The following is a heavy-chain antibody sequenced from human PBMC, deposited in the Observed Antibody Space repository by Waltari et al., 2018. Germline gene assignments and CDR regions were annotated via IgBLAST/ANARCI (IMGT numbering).Heavy chain of an antibody. D-gene: IGHD1-1*01. V-gene: IGHV3-48*01. CDR2: ISSSSSTI. Sequence: EVQLVESGGGLVQPGGSLRLSCAASGFTFSSYSMNWVRQAPGKGLEWVSYISSSSSTIYYADSVKGRFTISRDNAKNSLYLQMNSLRAEDTAVYYCARDGGGTSGNNDVNWFDPWGQGTLVIVSS. CDR1: GFTFSSYS. CDR3: ARDGGGTSGNNDVNWFDP. J-gene: IGHJ5*02.